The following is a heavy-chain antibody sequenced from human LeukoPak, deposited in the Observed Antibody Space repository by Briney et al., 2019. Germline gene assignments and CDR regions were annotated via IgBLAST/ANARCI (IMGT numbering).Heavy chain of an antibody. CDR3: ARDSARLSSSWYEGYYYYYYGMDV. D-gene: IGHD6-13*01. CDR2: ISSSSSYT. J-gene: IGHJ6*02. CDR1: GFTFSDYY. Sequence: PGGSLRLSCAASGFTFSDYYMSWIRQAPGKGLEWVSYISSSSSYTNYADSVKGRFTISRDNAKNSLYLQMNSLRAEDTAVYYCARDSARLSSSWYEGYYYYYYGMDVWGQGTTVTVSS. V-gene: IGHV3-11*05.